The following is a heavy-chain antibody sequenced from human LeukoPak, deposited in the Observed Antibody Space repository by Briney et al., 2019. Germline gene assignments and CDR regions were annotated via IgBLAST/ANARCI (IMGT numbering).Heavy chain of an antibody. CDR1: GGSISSYY. D-gene: IGHD4-23*01. CDR3: ARHVPYGGNSEVDY. Sequence: PSETLSLTCTVSGGSISSYYWSWIRQPPGKGLEWIGYIYYSGSTNYNPSLKSQVTISVDTSKNQFSLKLSSVTAADTAVYYCARHVPYGGNSEVDYWGQGTLVTVSS. V-gene: IGHV4-59*08. J-gene: IGHJ4*02. CDR2: IYYSGST.